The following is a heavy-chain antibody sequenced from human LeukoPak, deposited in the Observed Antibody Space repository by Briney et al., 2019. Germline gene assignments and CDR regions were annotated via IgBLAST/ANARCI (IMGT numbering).Heavy chain of an antibody. D-gene: IGHD3-22*01. J-gene: IGHJ4*02. CDR2: IYYSGST. Sequence: SGTLSLTCTVSGGSISSSSYYWGWIRQPPGKGLEWMGSIYYSGSTYYNPSLKSRVTISVDTSKNQFSLKLSSVTAADTAVYYCARGYYYDSSGYSPGRPFDYWGQGTLVTVSS. V-gene: IGHV4-39*01. CDR1: GGSISSSSYY. CDR3: ARGYYYDSSGYSPGRPFDY.